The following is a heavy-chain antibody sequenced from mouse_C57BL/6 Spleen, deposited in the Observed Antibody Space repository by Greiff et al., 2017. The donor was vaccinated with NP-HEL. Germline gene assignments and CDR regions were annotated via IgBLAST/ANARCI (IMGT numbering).Heavy chain of an antibody. J-gene: IGHJ4*01. CDR1: GYTFTDYE. Sequence: SGAELVRPGASVTLSCKASGYTFTDYEMHWVKQTPAHGLEWIGAIDPETGGTAYNQKFKGKAILTADKSSSTAYMELRSLTSEDSAVYYCTRREGMDYWGQGTSVTVSS. CDR3: TRREGMDY. V-gene: IGHV1-15*01. CDR2: IDPETGGT.